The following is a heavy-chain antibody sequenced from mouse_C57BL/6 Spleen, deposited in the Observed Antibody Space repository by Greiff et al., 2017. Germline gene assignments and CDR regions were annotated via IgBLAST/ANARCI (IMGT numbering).Heavy chain of an antibody. J-gene: IGHJ3*01. CDR3: ARSGYDYDGFAY. V-gene: IGHV1-18*01. CDR2: ITPNNGGT. Sequence: VQLQQSGPELVKPGASVKIPCKASGYTFTDYNMDWVKQSHGKSLEWIGDITPNNGGTIYNQKFKGKATLTVDKSSSTAYMELRSLTSEDTAVYYCARSGYDYDGFAYWGQGTLVTVSA. CDR1: GYTFTDYN. D-gene: IGHD2-4*01.